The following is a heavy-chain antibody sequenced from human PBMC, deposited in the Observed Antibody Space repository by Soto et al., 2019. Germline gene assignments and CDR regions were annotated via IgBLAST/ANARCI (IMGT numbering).Heavy chain of an antibody. V-gene: IGHV4-59*11. D-gene: IGHD2-15*01. CDR1: GGPFSSHY. CDR2: VYSNGIT. Sequence: SETLSLTCTVSGGPFSSHYWSWVRQPPGEGLEWLGYVYSNGITKYNPSLNGRVTMSVDTSKNEFSLILSSVTAADTAMYYCSRFVFCSGNDCFRPFDMWGQGIMVTVSS. J-gene: IGHJ3*02. CDR3: SRFVFCSGNDCFRPFDM.